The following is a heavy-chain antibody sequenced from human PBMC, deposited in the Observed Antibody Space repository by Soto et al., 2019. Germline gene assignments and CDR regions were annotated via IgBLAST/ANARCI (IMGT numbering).Heavy chain of an antibody. CDR2: ISYDGSNK. Sequence: GSLRLSCEASGFTFSSYAIHWVRQAPGRGLEWVAVISYDGSNKYYADSVKGRFSVSRDDSMSTVYLQMNSLRAEDTALYYCARDSLVFCGGDCMGWDYWGQGTLVTVSS. V-gene: IGHV3-30-3*01. D-gene: IGHD2-21*02. J-gene: IGHJ4*02. CDR1: GFTFSSYA. CDR3: ARDSLVFCGGDCMGWDY.